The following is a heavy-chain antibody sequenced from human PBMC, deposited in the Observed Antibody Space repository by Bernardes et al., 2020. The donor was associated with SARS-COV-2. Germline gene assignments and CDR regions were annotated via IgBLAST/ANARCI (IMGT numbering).Heavy chain of an antibody. CDR1: GGSVSSGSYY. CDR3: ARGDFTVSDY. V-gene: IGHV4-61*01. J-gene: IGHJ4*02. D-gene: IGHD2-21*02. CDR2: IYDRGRT. Sequence: SETLSLTCTVSGGSVSSGSYYWSWLRQPPGKALEWIGYIYDRGRTNSSPSLKSRVTISVDTSKNQFSLRLTSVTAADTAVYYCARGDFTVSDYWGQGILVTVAA.